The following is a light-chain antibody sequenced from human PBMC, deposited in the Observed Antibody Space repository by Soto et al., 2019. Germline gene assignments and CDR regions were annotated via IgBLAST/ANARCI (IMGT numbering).Light chain of an antibody. J-gene: IGKJ4*01. CDR3: QQSYSLPRT. CDR1: QSISNY. CDR2: AAS. Sequence: DIQMTQSPSSLSASVGDRVTIACRASQSISNYLNWYQLKPGKAPKLLIYAASTLQSGVPSRFSGSGSWTDFTLSINSLQPEDFATYYCQQSYSLPRTFGGGTKVEIK. V-gene: IGKV1-39*01.